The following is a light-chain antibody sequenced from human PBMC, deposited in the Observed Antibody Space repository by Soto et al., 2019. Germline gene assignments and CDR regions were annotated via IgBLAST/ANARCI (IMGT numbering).Light chain of an antibody. CDR3: SSYTSSSTLVV. J-gene: IGLJ1*01. CDR1: SSDVGAYNY. V-gene: IGLV2-14*01. CDR2: DVS. Sequence: LTQPASVSGSPGQSITISCTGTSSDVGAYNYDSWYQQYPGEAPKVIIYDVSHRPAGVSNRFSGSKSGNTASLTISGLQTQDEADYYCSSYTSSSTLVVFGTGTKVTVL.